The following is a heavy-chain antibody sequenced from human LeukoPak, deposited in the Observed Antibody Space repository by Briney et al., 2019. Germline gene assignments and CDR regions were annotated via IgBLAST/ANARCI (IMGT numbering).Heavy chain of an antibody. Sequence: ASVKVSCKASGYTFTSYAIHWVRQAPGQRLEWMGWISAGNGNTKYSQNFQGRVTFISNTSATTAFMELSSLRSEDAAVYYCARDSGSGNNGYWGQGTLVTVSS. J-gene: IGHJ4*02. CDR1: GYTFTSYA. V-gene: IGHV1-3*01. CDR2: ISAGNGNT. CDR3: ARDSGSGNNGY. D-gene: IGHD1-26*01.